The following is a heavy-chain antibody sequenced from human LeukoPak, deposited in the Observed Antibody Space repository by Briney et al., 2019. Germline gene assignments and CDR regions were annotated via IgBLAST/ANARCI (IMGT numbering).Heavy chain of an antibody. D-gene: IGHD4-11*01. CDR3: ARSDGLTVTKRYYYYGMDV. Sequence: GASVKVSCKASGYTFTSYGISWVRQAPGQGLEWMGWISAYNGNTNYAQKLQGRVTMTTDTSTSTAYMELRSLRSDDTAVYSCARSDGLTVTKRYYYYGMDVWGQGTTVTVSS. J-gene: IGHJ6*02. CDR2: ISAYNGNT. CDR1: GYTFTSYG. V-gene: IGHV1-18*01.